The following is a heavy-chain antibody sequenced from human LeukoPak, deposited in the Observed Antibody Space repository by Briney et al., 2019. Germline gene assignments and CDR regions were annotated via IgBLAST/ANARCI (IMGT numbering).Heavy chain of an antibody. CDR1: GDSISCCY. J-gene: IGHJ4*02. V-gene: IGHV4-4*07. D-gene: IGHD5-18*01. Sequence: SDTLSLTCSVSGDSISCCYWTWIRQPAGKGLEWIGRIFISGSTNYNPSLQGRVAMSVDRSKSQFSLKLSSVTAADTAVYYCVRQGYNYGAFNAWGQGTLVTVSS. CDR2: IFISGST. CDR3: VRQGYNYGAFNA.